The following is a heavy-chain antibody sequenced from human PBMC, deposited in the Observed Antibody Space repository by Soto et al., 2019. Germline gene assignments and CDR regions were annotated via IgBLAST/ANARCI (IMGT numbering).Heavy chain of an antibody. V-gene: IGHV2-5*01. Sequence: QITLKESGPPLVKPTQTLTLTCTFSGFSLTTSGVGVGWIRQPPGKALEWLALIYWNDGKRYSPSLKSRLTITKDTSKNQVVLRMTNTDPVDTATYYCAHRGEFYGDYEDYWYFDLWGRGTLVTVSS. CDR3: AHRGEFYGDYEDYWYFDL. CDR2: IYWNDGK. J-gene: IGHJ2*01. CDR1: GFSLTTSGVG. D-gene: IGHD4-17*01.